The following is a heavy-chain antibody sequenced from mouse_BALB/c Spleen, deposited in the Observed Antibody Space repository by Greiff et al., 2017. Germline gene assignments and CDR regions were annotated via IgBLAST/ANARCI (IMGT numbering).Heavy chain of an antibody. V-gene: IGHV1-9*01. CDR2: ILPGSGST. J-gene: IGHJ4*01. Sequence: VQLQQSGAELMKPGASVKISCKATGYTFSSYWIEWVKQRPGHGLEWIGEILPGSGSTNYNEKFKGKATFTADTSSNTAYMQLSSLTSEDSAVYYCARDRSSGSSYRYYAMDYWGQGTSVTVSS. CDR1: GYTFSSYW. D-gene: IGHD1-1*01. CDR3: ARDRSSGSSYRYYAMDY.